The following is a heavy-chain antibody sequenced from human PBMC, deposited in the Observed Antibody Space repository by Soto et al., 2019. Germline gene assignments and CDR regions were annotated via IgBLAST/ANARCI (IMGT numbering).Heavy chain of an antibody. CDR3: AKGSSSSGFDP. V-gene: IGHV1-8*01. D-gene: IGHD6-6*01. CDR2: MNPNNGNT. Sequence: QVKLVQSGAEVKKPGASVKVSCKASGYTFTSYDINWVRQATGQGLEWMGWMNPNNGNTGHAQKFQGRVTLTRDTSTSTAYMELSSLRSEDTAMYYCAKGSSSSGFDPWGQGTLVTVSS. J-gene: IGHJ5*02. CDR1: GYTFTSYD.